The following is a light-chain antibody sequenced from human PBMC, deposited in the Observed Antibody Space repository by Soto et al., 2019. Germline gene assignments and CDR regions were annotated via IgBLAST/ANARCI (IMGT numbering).Light chain of an antibody. CDR3: SSYTSSDWV. CDR2: DVS. CDR1: SSDVGGYNY. Sequence: QSALTQPASVSGSPGQSITISCTGTSSDVGGYNYVSWYQQHPGKAPKLMIYDVSNRPSGVSNRFSGSKSGNTASLTISGLQAEDEADYYCSSYTSSDWVFGGGTKLTVI. V-gene: IGLV2-14*01. J-gene: IGLJ3*02.